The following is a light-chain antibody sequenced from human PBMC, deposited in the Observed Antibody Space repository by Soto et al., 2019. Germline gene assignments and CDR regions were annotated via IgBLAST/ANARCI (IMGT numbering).Light chain of an antibody. CDR2: AAD. V-gene: IGKV1-39*01. Sequence: DIQMTQSPSSLSASVVDTVTITFLASQSITNSLTWFQQKPGKAPSLLIFAADNLQDGVPSRFSGSGSGRDFSLTISSLQPEDFATYYCQKSYDMPWKFGQGTKVAIK. CDR1: QSITNS. CDR3: QKSYDMPWK. J-gene: IGKJ1*01.